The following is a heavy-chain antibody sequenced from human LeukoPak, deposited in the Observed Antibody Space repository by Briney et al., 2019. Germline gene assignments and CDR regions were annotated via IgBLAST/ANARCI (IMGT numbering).Heavy chain of an antibody. CDR1: GFTFSDFY. CDR3: ARLFSTAHY. J-gene: IGHJ4*02. CDR2: ISSHSSYT. Sequence: GGSLRLSCAASGFTFSDFYMNWVRQAPGKGLEWVSYISSHSSYTNYADSVKGRFTISRDNAKNSLYLQMNSLRAEDTAVYYCARLFSTAHYWGQGTLVTVSS. D-gene: IGHD2-21*01. V-gene: IGHV3-11*06.